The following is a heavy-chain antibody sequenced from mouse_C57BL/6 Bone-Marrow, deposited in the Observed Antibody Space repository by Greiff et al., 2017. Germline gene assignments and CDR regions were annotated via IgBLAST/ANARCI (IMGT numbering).Heavy chain of an antibody. Sequence: EVKLMESGAGLVKPGGSLKLSCAASGFTFSSYAMSWVRQTPEKRLEWVAYISSGGDYIYYADTVKGRFTISRDNARNTLYLQMSRLKSEDTAMYYSARSVRLLWYVDYGYQGTTLTV. CDR1: GFTFSSYA. V-gene: IGHV5S21*01. CDR2: ISSGGDYI. J-gene: IGHJ2*01. D-gene: IGHD1-1*02. CDR3: ARSVRLLWYVDY.